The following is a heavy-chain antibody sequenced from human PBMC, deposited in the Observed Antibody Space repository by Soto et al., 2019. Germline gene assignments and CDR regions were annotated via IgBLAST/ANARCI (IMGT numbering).Heavy chain of an antibody. Sequence: PXXTLSLPCTVSGGSISSYYWSWIRQPPGKGLEWIGYIYYSGSTNYNPSLKSRVTISVDTSKNQFSLKLSSVTAADTAVYYCARHHDSWGQGTLVTVSS. J-gene: IGHJ4*02. CDR2: IYYSGST. V-gene: IGHV4-59*08. CDR1: GGSISSYY. CDR3: ARHHDS.